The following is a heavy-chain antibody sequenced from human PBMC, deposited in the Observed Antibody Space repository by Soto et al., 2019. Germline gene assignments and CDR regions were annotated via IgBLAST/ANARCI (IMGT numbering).Heavy chain of an antibody. CDR1: GFTFSNFG. J-gene: IGHJ4*02. D-gene: IGHD5-12*01. Sequence: QVHLVESGGGVVQPGRSLRLSCAASGFTFSNFGMHWVRQAPGKGLEWVAVISYDGGNKYYADSVKGRFTISRDNSKNTLYLQMNSLRAEDTAVYYCAKDTYSGYGGDLDYWGQGTLVTVSS. CDR3: AKDTYSGYGGDLDY. V-gene: IGHV3-30*18. CDR2: ISYDGGNK.